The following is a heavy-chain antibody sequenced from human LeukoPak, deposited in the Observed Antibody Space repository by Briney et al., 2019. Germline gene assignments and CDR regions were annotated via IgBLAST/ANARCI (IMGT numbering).Heavy chain of an antibody. Sequence: GGSLRLSCAASELTFNSNAMSWVRQAPGKGLEWVSGISGSGSTTYYADSMKGRFTISRDNSKNTLYLQMNSLRGDDTAVYYCAKAATWAYNWFDPWGQGTLVTVSS. CDR1: ELTFNSNA. J-gene: IGHJ5*02. D-gene: IGHD1-26*01. CDR3: AKAATWAYNWFDP. V-gene: IGHV3-23*01. CDR2: ISGSGSTT.